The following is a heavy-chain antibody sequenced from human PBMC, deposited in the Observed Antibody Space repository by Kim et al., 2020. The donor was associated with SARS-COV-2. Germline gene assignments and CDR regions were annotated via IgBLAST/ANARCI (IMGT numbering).Heavy chain of an antibody. Sequence: GGSLRLSCAASGFTFSSYAMSWVRQAPGKGLEWVSAISGSGGSTYYADSVKGRFTISRDNSRNTLYLQMNSLRAEDTAVYYCAKDRFAGPQPDYFDDWGQGTLVTVSS. D-gene: IGHD6-13*01. V-gene: IGHV3-23*01. CDR2: ISGSGGST. CDR3: AKDRFAGPQPDYFDD. J-gene: IGHJ4*02. CDR1: GFTFSSYA.